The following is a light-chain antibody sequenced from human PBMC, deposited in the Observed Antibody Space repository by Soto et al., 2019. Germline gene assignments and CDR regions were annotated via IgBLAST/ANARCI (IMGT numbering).Light chain of an antibody. CDR2: EVS. J-gene: IGLJ3*02. V-gene: IGLV2-14*01. CDR3: SSYTGSSTPLV. Sequence: QSALTQPASVSGSPGQSITMPGTGTSSDVGGYNYVSWYQQHPNKAPRLIIYEVSNRPSGVSNRFSGSKSGNTASLTISGLQAEDEADYYCSSYTGSSTPLVFGGGTKVTVL. CDR1: SSDVGGYNY.